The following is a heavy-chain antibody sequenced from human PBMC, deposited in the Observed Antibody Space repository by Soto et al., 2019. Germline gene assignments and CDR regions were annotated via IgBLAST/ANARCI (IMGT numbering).Heavy chain of an antibody. CDR2: IYPSDSS. Sequence: EVQLVESGGGLIQPAGSLRLSCAASGFTVSNSYMTWVRQAPGKGLEWVSIIYPSDSSYYAESVKGRFTISRDNSQNTVYLQMHSLRAEDTADYYCARVLMVRYTSRWAFDIWGQGTMVTVSS. CDR1: GFTVSNSY. V-gene: IGHV3-53*01. J-gene: IGHJ3*02. CDR3: ARVLMVRYTSRWAFDI. D-gene: IGHD3-10*01.